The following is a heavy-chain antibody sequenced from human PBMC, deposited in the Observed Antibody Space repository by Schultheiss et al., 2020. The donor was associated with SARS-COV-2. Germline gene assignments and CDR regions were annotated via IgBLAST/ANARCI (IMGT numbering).Heavy chain of an antibody. CDR3: ARGSGEYTSSLFDP. CDR2: IWYDGSNK. J-gene: IGHJ5*02. Sequence: GGSLRLSCAASGFTFSSYGMHWVRQAPGKGLEWVAGIWYDGSNKYYADSVRGRLTISRDNSKNTLYLQMNSLRAEDTAVYYCARGSGEYTSSLFDPWGQGTLVTVSS. CDR1: GFTFSSYG. D-gene: IGHD6-6*01. V-gene: IGHV3-33*01.